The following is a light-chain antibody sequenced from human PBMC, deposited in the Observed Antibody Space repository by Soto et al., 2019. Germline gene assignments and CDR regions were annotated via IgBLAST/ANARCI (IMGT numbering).Light chain of an antibody. CDR2: GAS. CDR3: QQYNNWPAT. Sequence: EILMTQSPATLSVSPGERATRSCRASQSVSSNLAWYQQKPGQAPRLLIYGASTRATGIPARFSGSGSGTEFTLTISSLQSEDFAVYCCQQYNNWPATFGQGTKVDIK. CDR1: QSVSSN. V-gene: IGKV3-15*01. J-gene: IGKJ1*01.